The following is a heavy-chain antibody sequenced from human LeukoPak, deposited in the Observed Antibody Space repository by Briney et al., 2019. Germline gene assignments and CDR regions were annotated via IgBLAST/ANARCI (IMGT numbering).Heavy chain of an antibody. CDR3: ARELRLITYGMDV. V-gene: IGHV4-30-4*01. Sequence: PSETLSLTCAVYGGSFSGYYWSWIRQPPGKGLEWIGYIYYSGSTYYNPSLKSRVTISVDTSKNQFSLKLSSVTAADTAVYYCARELRLITYGMDVWGQGTTVTVSS. J-gene: IGHJ6*02. CDR2: IYYSGST. CDR1: GGSFSGYY. D-gene: IGHD3-3*01.